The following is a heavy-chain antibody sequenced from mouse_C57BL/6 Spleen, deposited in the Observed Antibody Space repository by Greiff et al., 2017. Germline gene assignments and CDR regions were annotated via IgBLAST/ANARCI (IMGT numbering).Heavy chain of an antibody. D-gene: IGHD6-1*01. J-gene: IGHJ2*01. CDR2: IYPGDGDT. CDR3: AREGDSSYLDD. V-gene: IGHV1-82*01. Sequence: QVQLQQSGPELVKPGASVKISCKASGYAFSSSWMTWVKQRPGKGLEWIGRIYPGDGDTNYNGKFKGKATLTADKSPSTAYMQLSSLTSEDSAVYCCAREGDSSYLDDWGQGTTLTVSS. CDR1: GYAFSSSW.